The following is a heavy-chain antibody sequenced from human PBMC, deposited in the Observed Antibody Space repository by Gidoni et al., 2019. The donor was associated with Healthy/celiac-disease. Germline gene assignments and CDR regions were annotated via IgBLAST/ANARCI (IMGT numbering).Heavy chain of an antibody. J-gene: IGHJ4*02. Sequence: EVQLVEPGGGLVQPGGSLSLSCAASAFTFSSDSMNWVRQAPGKGLEWVSYMSSSSSTIYYADSVKGRFTISRDNAKNSLYLQMNSLRAEDTAVYYCARDGGGSLSPFDYWGQGTLVTVSS. D-gene: IGHD3-16*01. CDR3: ARDGGGSLSPFDY. CDR2: MSSSSSTI. V-gene: IGHV3-48*01. CDR1: AFTFSSDS.